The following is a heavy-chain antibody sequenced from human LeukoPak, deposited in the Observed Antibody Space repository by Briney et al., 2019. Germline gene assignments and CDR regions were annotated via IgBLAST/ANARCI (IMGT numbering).Heavy chain of an antibody. CDR3: AKRGRRGYSSSWYLPDY. D-gene: IGHD6-13*01. CDR1: GYTFTGYY. CDR2: INPNSGGT. J-gene: IGHJ4*02. V-gene: IGHV1-2*02. Sequence: ASVKVSCKASGYTFTGYYMHWVRQAPGQGLEWMGWINPNSGGTNYAQKFQGRVTLTRDTSISTAYMELSRLRSDDTAVYYCAKRGRRGYSSSWYLPDYWGQGTLVTVSS.